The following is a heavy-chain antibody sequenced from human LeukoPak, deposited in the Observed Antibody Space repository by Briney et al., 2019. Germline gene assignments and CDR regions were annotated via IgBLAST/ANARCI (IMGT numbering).Heavy chain of an antibody. D-gene: IGHD3-10*01. J-gene: IGHJ4*02. V-gene: IGHV1-2*02. Sequence: ASVKVSCKASGYTFTGYYMHWVRQAPGQGLEWMGWINPNSGGTNYAQKFQGRVTMTTDTSTSTAYMELRSLRSDDTAVYYCARDGSGSYSDYWGQGTLVTVSS. CDR2: INPNSGGT. CDR3: ARDGSGSYSDY. CDR1: GYTFTGYY.